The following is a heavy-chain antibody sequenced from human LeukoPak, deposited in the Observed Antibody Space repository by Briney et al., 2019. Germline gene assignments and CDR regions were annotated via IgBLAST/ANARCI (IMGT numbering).Heavy chain of an antibody. CDR2: IQYDRTNE. Sequence: PGGSLRLSCAASAFTFSSYGMHWVRQAPGKGLEWVAYIQYDRTNEQYAHSVKGRFRISRDNSNNILYLQMNSLRTEDTAVYYCARSVRGAMSGYYYYMDVWGKGTTVTISS. CDR1: AFTFSSYG. J-gene: IGHJ6*03. D-gene: IGHD3-10*01. V-gene: IGHV3-30*02. CDR3: ARSVRGAMSGYYYYMDV.